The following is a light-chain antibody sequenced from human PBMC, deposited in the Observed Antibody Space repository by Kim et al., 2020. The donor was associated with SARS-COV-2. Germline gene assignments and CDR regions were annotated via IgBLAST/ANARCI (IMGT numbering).Light chain of an antibody. CDR2: GAS. V-gene: IGKV3-20*01. CDR3: QQYGSSPPMYT. Sequence: EVVSTQSPATLSLSPGERATLSCRASQSVSSSYLAWYQQKPGQAPRLLIYGASSRATGIPDRFSGSGSGTDFTLTISRLEPEDFAVYYCQQYGSSPPMYTFGQGTKLEI. J-gene: IGKJ2*01. CDR1: QSVSSSY.